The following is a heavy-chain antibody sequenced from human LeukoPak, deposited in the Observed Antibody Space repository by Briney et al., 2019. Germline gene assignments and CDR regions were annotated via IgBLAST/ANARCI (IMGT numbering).Heavy chain of an antibody. J-gene: IGHJ4*02. CDR3: ARDRRVIQLWLPPLFDY. V-gene: IGHV1-46*01. CDR1: GYTFTSYY. CDR2: INPSGGST. D-gene: IGHD5-18*01. Sequence: ASVKVSCKASGYTFTSYYMHWVRQAPGQGLEWMGIINPSGGSTSYAQKFQGRVTMTRDTSTSTVYMELSSLRSEDTAVYYCARDRRVIQLWLPPLFDYWGQGTLVTVSS.